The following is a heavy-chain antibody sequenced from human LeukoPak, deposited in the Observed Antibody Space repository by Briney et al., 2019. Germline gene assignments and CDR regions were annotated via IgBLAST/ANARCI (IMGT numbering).Heavy chain of an antibody. V-gene: IGHV1-18*01. CDR2: ISAYNGNT. CDR1: GYTFTDYG. J-gene: IGHJ6*03. Sequence: GASVKVSCKASGYTFTDYGISWVRQAPGQGLEWMGWISAYNGNTNYAQKLQGRVTMTTDTSTSTAYMELRSLRSDDTAVYYCARGETMVRGSEYYYYYYMDVWGKGTTVTVSS. CDR3: ARGETMVRGSEYYYYYYMDV. D-gene: IGHD3-10*01.